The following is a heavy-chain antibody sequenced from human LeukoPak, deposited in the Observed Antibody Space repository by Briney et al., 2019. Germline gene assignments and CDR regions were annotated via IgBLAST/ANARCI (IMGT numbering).Heavy chain of an antibody. V-gene: IGHV4-59*01. CDR2: IYYSGGT. D-gene: IGHD4-23*01. CDR3: ARDLRWGYNWFDP. J-gene: IGHJ5*02. CDR1: GGSISSYY. Sequence: SETLSLTCTVSGGSISSYYWSWIRQPPGKGLEWIGYIYYSGGTNYSPSLKSRVTISVDTSKNQFSLKLSSVTAADTAVYYCARDLRWGYNWFDPWGQGTLVTVSS.